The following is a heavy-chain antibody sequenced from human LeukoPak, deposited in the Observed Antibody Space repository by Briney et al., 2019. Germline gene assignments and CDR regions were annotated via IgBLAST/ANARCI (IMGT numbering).Heavy chain of an antibody. J-gene: IGHJ3*02. V-gene: IGHV3-21*01. CDR3: ASPGYCSSTSCYTSDDAFDI. Sequence: GGSLRLSCAASGFTFSSYSMNWVRQAPGKGLEWVSSISSSSSYIYYADSVKGRFTISRDNAKNSLYLQMNSLRAEDTAAYYCASPGYCSSTSCYTSDDAFDIWGQGTMVTVSS. CDR1: GFTFSSYS. D-gene: IGHD2-2*02. CDR2: ISSSSSYI.